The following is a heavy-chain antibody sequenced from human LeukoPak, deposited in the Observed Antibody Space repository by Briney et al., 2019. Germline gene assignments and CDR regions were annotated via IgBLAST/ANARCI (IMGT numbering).Heavy chain of an antibody. D-gene: IGHD5-18*01. CDR1: GYTFTSYD. Sequence: PGASVKVSCKASGYTFTSYDINWVRQATGQGLEWMGWMNPNSGNTGYAQKFQGRVTITRNTSISTAYMELSSLRSEDTAVYYCARGLTAMVTSGYYYGMDVWGQGTTVTVSS. CDR3: ARGLTAMVTSGYYYGMDV. CDR2: MNPNSGNT. J-gene: IGHJ6*02. V-gene: IGHV1-8*03.